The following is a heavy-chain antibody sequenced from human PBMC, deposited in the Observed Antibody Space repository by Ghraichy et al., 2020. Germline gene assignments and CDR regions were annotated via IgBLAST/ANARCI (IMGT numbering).Heavy chain of an antibody. Sequence: LSLTCAASGFTFSGYAMHWVRQAPGKGLEWVTVISFDGNSKYYADSVKGRFTVSRDNSKNTLYLHMDSLRGDDTALYYCARDIAVAGTYWGRDYGMDVWGQGTTVTVSS. J-gene: IGHJ6*02. V-gene: IGHV3-30*01. D-gene: IGHD6-19*01. CDR1: GFTFSGYA. CDR3: ARDIAVAGTYWGRDYGMDV. CDR2: ISFDGNSK.